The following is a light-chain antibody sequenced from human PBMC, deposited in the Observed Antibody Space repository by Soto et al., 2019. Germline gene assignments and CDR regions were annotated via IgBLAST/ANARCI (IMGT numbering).Light chain of an antibody. CDR1: QSLNSR. CDR3: QQYKSYST. V-gene: IGKV1-5*01. J-gene: IGKJ1*01. Sequence: DIPLTQSPSTLSASVGDRVTLTCRAAQSLNSRLAWYQHRPGKAPRLLIYDASTLESGVPSRFSGSGSGTEFTLTINNLQPDDLATYICQQYKSYSTVGRGTKVDIK. CDR2: DAS.